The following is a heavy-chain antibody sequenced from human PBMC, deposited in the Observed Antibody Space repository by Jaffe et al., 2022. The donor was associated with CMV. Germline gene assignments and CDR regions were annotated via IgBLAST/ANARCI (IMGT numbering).Heavy chain of an antibody. CDR1: GFTVSSNY. D-gene: IGHD2-15*01. Sequence: EVQLVESGGGLIQPGGSLRLSCAASGFTVSSNYMSWVRQAPGKGLEWVSVIYSGGSTYYADSVKGRFTISRDNSKNTLYLQMNSLRAEDTAVYYCARDSCSGGSCWFDPWGQGTLVTVSS. CDR2: IYSGGST. CDR3: ARDSCSGGSCWFDP. V-gene: IGHV3-53*01. J-gene: IGHJ5*02.